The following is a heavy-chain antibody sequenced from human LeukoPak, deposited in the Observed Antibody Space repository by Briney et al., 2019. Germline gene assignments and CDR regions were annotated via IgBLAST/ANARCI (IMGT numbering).Heavy chain of an antibody. J-gene: IGHJ5*02. Sequence: PGGSLRLSCAAFGFTFSDYYMSWIRQAPGKGLEWVSYISSSGSTIYYADSVKGRFTISRDNAKNTLYLQMNSLRAEDTAVYYCARESGIAAALDLWGQGTLVTVSS. CDR2: ISSSGSTI. D-gene: IGHD6-13*01. CDR3: ARESGIAAALDL. CDR1: GFTFSDYY. V-gene: IGHV3-11*04.